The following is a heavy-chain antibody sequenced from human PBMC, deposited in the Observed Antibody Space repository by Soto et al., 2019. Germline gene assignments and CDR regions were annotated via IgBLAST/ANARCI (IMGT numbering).Heavy chain of an antibody. Sequence: SETLSLTCSVSGYSVSSSDYYWAWIRQPPGKGLEWIGSMFYSGLTYYNPSLKSRVTLSVDTAKNQFSVRLNSVTAADTAVYYCARAPGTTGYYGMDVWGQGTTVTVSS. CDR2: MFYSGLT. V-gene: IGHV4-39*01. CDR1: GYSVSSSDYY. CDR3: ARAPGTTGYYGMDV. J-gene: IGHJ6*02. D-gene: IGHD1-7*01.